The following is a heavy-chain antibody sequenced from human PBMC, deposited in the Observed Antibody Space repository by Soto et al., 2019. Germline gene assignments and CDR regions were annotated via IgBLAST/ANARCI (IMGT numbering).Heavy chain of an antibody. CDR2: IYHSGST. J-gene: IGHJ5*01. V-gene: IGHV4-30-2*01. Sequence: SETLSLTCAVSGVSITSGYYSWTWIRQPPGKGLEWIAYIYHSGSTSYNPSLESRVTISVDTANNQFSLKMRSVTAADTAVYFCARVEALRGYSGYVDSWGPGTQVTVSS. D-gene: IGHD5-12*01. CDR3: ARVEALRGYSGYVDS. CDR1: GVSITSGYYS.